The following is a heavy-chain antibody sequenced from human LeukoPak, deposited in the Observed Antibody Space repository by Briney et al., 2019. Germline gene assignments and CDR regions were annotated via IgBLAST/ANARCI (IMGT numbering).Heavy chain of an antibody. CDR2: INPNSGGT. D-gene: IGHD2-15*01. Sequence: GASVKVSCKASGYTFTGSYIRWVRQAPGQGLEWMGWINPNSGGTSSAQKFQGRVTMTRDTSVSTAYVELSRLRSDDTALYYCARETGYCSGGRCYFIYWGQGTLVTVSS. V-gene: IGHV1-2*02. J-gene: IGHJ4*02. CDR3: ARETGYCSGGRCYFIY. CDR1: GYTFTGSY.